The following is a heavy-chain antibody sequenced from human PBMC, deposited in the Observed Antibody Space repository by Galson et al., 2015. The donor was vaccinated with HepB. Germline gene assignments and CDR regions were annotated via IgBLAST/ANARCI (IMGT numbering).Heavy chain of an antibody. D-gene: IGHD2-2*01. J-gene: IGHJ6*02. CDR2: ISAYNGNT. CDR1: GYTFTSYG. V-gene: IGHV1-18*01. CDR3: ARVGQDRSSTSNPYYYYGMDV. Sequence: QSGAEVKKPGASVKVSCKASGYTFTSYGISWVRQAPGQGLEWMGWISAYNGNTNYAQKLQGRVTMTTDTSTSTAYMELRSLRSDDTAVYYCARVGQDRSSTSNPYYYYGMDVWGQGTLVTVSS.